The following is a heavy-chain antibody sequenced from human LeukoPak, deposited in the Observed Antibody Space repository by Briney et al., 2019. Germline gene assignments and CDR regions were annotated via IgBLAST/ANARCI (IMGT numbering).Heavy chain of an antibody. D-gene: IGHD2-2*02. CDR1: GGSISSGGYS. J-gene: IGHJ4*02. CDR2: IYHSGST. V-gene: IGHV4-30-2*01. CDR3: ARVRYPYYFDY. Sequence: SQTLSHTCAVSGGSISSGGYSWSWIRQPPGKGLEWIGYIYHSGSTYYNPSLKSRVTISVDRSKNQFSLKLSSVTAADTAVYYCARVRYPYYFDYWGQGTLVTVSS.